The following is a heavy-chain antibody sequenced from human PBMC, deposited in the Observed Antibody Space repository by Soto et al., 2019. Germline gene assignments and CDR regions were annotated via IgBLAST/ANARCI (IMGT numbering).Heavy chain of an antibody. D-gene: IGHD3-9*01. J-gene: IGHJ6*02. CDR3: ARDVGFANYEISRSEYYYYGMDV. CDR2: IWYDGSNK. CDR1: GFTFSSYG. V-gene: IGHV3-33*01. Sequence: QVQLVESGGGVVQPGRSLRLFCAASGFTFSSYGMHWVRQPPGKGLEWVAVIWYDGSNKYYADSVKGRFTISRDNSKNTVYLQMNSLSAEDTAVYYCARDVGFANYEISRSEYYYYGMDVWGQGTTVTVSS.